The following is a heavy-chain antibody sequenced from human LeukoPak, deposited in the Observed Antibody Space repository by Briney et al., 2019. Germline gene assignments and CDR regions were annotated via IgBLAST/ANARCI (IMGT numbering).Heavy chain of an antibody. J-gene: IGHJ4*02. V-gene: IGHV3-33*01. CDR1: GFTFSGYG. CDR3: ARSDYGTGRYAFYFDY. CDR2: IWYDRSSK. Sequence: GGSLRLSCAASGFTFSGYGMDWVRQAPGKGLEWVALIWYDRSSKYYANSVKGRFTISRDNAKKTLYLQMDSLRGEDTAVYYCARSDYGTGRYAFYFDYWGQGTQVTVSS. D-gene: IGHD3-10*01.